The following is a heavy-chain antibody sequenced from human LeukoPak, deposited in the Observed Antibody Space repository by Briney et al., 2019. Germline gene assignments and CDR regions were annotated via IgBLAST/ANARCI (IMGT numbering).Heavy chain of an antibody. D-gene: IGHD6-6*01. CDR2: TYYRSKWYN. V-gene: IGHV6-1*01. J-gene: IGHJ5*02. CDR1: GDSVSSNSAT. CDR3: ARAYSSSSGWWFDP. Sequence: SQTLSLTCAISGDSVSSNSATWNWIRQSPSRGLEWLGRTYYRSKWYNDYAVSVKSRITINPDTSSNQFSLHLNSVTPEDTAVYYCARAYSSSSGWWFDPWGQGTLVTVSS.